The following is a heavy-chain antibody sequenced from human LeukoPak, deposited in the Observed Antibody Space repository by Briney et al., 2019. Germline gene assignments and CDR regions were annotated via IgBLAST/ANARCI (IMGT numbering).Heavy chain of an antibody. J-gene: IGHJ4*02. CDR3: ARRPLSRGFGEYKYFDY. V-gene: IGHV4-34*01. Sequence: SETLSLTRAVYGGSFSGYYWSWIRQPPGKGLEWTGEINHSGSTNYNPSLKSRVTISVDTSKNQFSLKLSSVTAADTAVYYCARRPLSRGFGEYKYFDYWGQGTLVTVSS. D-gene: IGHD3-10*01. CDR1: GGSFSGYY. CDR2: INHSGST.